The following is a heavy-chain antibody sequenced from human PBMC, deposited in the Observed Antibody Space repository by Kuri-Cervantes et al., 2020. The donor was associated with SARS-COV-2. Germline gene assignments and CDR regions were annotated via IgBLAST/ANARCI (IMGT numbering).Heavy chain of an antibody. V-gene: IGHV3-48*01. Sequence: GGSLSLSCPASGFTFSSYSMNWVRRAPGKGLEWVSYISSSSSTIYYADSVKGRFTISRDNSKNALFFQMNSLRAEDTAVYYCARVGGQFVAFDYWGQGTLVTVSS. D-gene: IGHD3-10*01. CDR1: GFTFSSYS. J-gene: IGHJ4*02. CDR2: ISSSSSTI. CDR3: ARVGGQFVAFDY.